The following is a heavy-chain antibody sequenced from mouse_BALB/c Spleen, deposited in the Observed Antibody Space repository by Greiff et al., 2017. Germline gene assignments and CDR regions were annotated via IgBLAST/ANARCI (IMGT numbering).Heavy chain of an antibody. CDR1: GDSITSGY. CDR3: ARNYGSSHWYFDV. CDR2: ISYSGST. D-gene: IGHD1-1*01. V-gene: IGHV3-8*02. Sequence: EVQLQESGPSLVKPSQTLFLTCSVTGDSITSGYWNWIRKFPGNKLEYMGYISYSGSTYYNPSLKSRISITRDTSKNQYYLQLNSVTTEDTATYYCARNYGSSHWYFDVWGAGTTVTVSS. J-gene: IGHJ1*01.